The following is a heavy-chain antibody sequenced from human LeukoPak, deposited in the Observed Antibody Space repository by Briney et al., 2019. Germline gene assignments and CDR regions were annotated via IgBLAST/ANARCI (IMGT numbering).Heavy chain of an antibody. CDR1: GYTFTSHG. Sequence: ASVKVSCKASGYTFTSHGINWVRQAPGQGLEWMGWFSGYNGNTDYAQKFQGRVTMTTDRSTNTVYMELRSLRSDDTAVYYCARDRPTMITFGGVIIAAYWGQGTLVSVSS. D-gene: IGHD3-16*02. J-gene: IGHJ4*02. V-gene: IGHV1-18*01. CDR2: FSGYNGNT. CDR3: ARDRPTMITFGGVIIAAY.